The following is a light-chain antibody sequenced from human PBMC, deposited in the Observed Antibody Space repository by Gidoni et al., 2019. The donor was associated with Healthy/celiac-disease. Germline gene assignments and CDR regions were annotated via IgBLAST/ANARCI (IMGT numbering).Light chain of an antibody. Sequence: DIPLTQSPSFLSASVGDRVTITCRASQGISSYLAWYQQKPGQAPKLLIYAASTLQSGVPSRFSGSGSGTEFTLTISSLQPEDFATYYCQQLNSYPPWTFGQGTKVEIK. CDR3: QQLNSYPPWT. J-gene: IGKJ1*01. CDR2: AAS. CDR1: QGISSY. V-gene: IGKV1-9*01.